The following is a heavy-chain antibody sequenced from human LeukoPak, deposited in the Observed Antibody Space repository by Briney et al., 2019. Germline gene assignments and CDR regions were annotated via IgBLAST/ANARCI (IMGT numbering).Heavy chain of an antibody. CDR3: ARDRRLGDSRYDY. Sequence: SQTLSLTCAVSGGSISSGGYSWSWIRQPPGKGLEWIGEINHSGSTNYNPSLKSRVTISVDTSKNQFSLKLSSVTAADTAVYYCARDRRLGDSRYDYWGQGTLVTVSS. D-gene: IGHD3-22*01. CDR1: GGSISSGGYS. J-gene: IGHJ4*02. V-gene: IGHV4-30-2*05. CDR2: INHSGST.